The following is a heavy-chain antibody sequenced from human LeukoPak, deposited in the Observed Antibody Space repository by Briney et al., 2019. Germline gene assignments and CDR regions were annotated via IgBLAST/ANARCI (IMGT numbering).Heavy chain of an antibody. CDR3: AMCSSSWFDY. CDR1: GGSISSGGYY. Sequence: SQTLSLTCTVSGGSISSGGYYWSWIRQHPGKGLEWIGYIYYSGSTYYNPSLKSRVTISVDTSKNQFSLKLSSVTAADTAVYYCAMCSSSWFDYWGQGTLVTVSS. J-gene: IGHJ5*01. V-gene: IGHV4-31*03. D-gene: IGHD6-13*01. CDR2: IYYSGST.